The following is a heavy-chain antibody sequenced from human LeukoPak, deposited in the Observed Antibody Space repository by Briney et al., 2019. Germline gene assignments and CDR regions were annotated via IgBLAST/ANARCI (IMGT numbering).Heavy chain of an antibody. J-gene: IGHJ4*02. CDR3: ARGDSDYDFWSGYRLVDY. V-gene: IGHV3-21*01. CDR1: GFTFSSYS. Sequence: GGSLRLSCAASGFTFSSYSMNWVRQAPGKGLEWVSSISSSSSYIYYADSVKGRFTISRDNAKNSLYLQMNSLRAEDTAVYYCARGDSDYDFWSGYRLVDYWGQGTLVPVSS. CDR2: ISSSSSYI. D-gene: IGHD3-3*01.